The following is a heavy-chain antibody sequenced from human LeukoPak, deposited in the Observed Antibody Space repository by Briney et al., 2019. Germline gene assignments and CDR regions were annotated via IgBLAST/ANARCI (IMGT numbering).Heavy chain of an antibody. V-gene: IGHV1-2*02. D-gene: IGHD2-15*01. Sequence: ASVKVSCKVSGYTFTVYFIHWVRQAPGQGLEWMGWINPITGVTLYAQKFQGRLTMTRDTSTSTANMELRSLRSDDTAVYSCVTWIIVSGIPSGVDIWGKGTMVTVSS. J-gene: IGHJ3*02. CDR1: GYTFTVYF. CDR3: VTWIIVSGIPSGVDI. CDR2: INPITGVT.